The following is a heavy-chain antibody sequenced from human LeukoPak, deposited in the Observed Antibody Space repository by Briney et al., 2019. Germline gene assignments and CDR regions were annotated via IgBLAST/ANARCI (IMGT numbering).Heavy chain of an antibody. V-gene: IGHV4-39*01. D-gene: IGHD3-3*01. J-gene: IGHJ4*02. CDR3: ARQTGVGLFILP. CDR1: GDSISTSNSY. Sequence: NSSETLSLTCAVSGDSISTSNSYWGWIRRPPGKGLEWVGSIYYSGNTYYNPSLKSRVTISVDTSKNQFSLKLTSVTAADTAVYYCARQTGVGLFILPGGRGTLVTVSS. CDR2: IYYSGNT.